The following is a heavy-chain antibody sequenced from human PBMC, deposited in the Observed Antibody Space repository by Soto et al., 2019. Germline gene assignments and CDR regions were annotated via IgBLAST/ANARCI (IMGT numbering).Heavy chain of an antibody. CDR1: GYSITTGYY. D-gene: IGHD3-22*01. V-gene: IGHV4-38-2*01. CDR2: VYHSGRT. CDR3: ARGVNYYDSSGFYPRDY. Sequence: SETLSLTCAVSGYSITTGYYWGWVRRPPGKGLEWIGSVYHSGRTSYNPSLESRVTISVDASKNQFSLRLSSVTAADTAVYYCARGVNYYDSSGFYPRDYWGQGILVTVSS. J-gene: IGHJ4*02.